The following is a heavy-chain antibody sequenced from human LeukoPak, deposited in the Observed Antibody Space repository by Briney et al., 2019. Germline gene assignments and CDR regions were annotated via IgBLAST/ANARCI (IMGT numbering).Heavy chain of an antibody. D-gene: IGHD2-21*02. CDR3: ARRAGDWAVNWIDP. J-gene: IGHJ5*02. V-gene: IGHV4-39*01. Sequence: SETLSLTCTASGGSITGTTYYWAWFRQPPGQGLEWIGRLYPSGSTYYSPSLKSRVSIFLDTSKSQLSLNVRSVAAADTAVYYCARRAGDWAVNWIDPWGQGTLVTVSS. CDR2: LYPSGST. CDR1: GGSITGTTYY.